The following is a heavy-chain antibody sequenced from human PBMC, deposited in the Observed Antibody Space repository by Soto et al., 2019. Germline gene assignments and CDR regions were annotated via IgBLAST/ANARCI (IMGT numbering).Heavy chain of an antibody. CDR3: AKEPRAVAGTGVDY. V-gene: IGHV3-23*01. D-gene: IGHD6-19*01. J-gene: IGHJ4*01. CDR2: IGGSGGSP. CDR1: GFIFSSYA. Sequence: EVQVLESGGGLVQPGGSLRLSCAASGFIFSSYAMSWVRQAPGKGLEWVSAIGGSGGSPYYADSVKGRFTISRDNTKNTLYLQMNSLRAEDTAVYYCAKEPRAVAGTGVDYWGHGTLVTVAS.